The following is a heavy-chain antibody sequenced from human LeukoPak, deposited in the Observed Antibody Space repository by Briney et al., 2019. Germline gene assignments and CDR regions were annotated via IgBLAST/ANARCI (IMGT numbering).Heavy chain of an antibody. D-gene: IGHD3-22*01. CDR1: GFTFSSYW. Sequence: GGSLRLSCAASGFTFSSYWMSWVRQAPGKGLEWVANIKKDGSEKYYVDSVKGRFTISRDNAKNSLYLQMNSLRAEDTAVYYCARDLYRIVVVPHYFDYWGQETLVTVSS. J-gene: IGHJ4*02. CDR2: IKKDGSEK. CDR3: ARDLYRIVVVPHYFDY. V-gene: IGHV3-7*01.